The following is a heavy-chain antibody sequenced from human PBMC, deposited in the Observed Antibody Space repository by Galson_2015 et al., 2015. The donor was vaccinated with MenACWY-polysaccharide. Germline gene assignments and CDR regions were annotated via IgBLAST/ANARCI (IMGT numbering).Heavy chain of an antibody. CDR3: ARKSAIAVGWGAFDI. V-gene: IGHV3-74*01. D-gene: IGHD6-19*01. J-gene: IGHJ3*02. Sequence: SPRLSCAASGLRISGHWMHWVRQVPGEGLVWVSRINSDASGTSYADSVKGRFTISRDNAKNTLYLQMNSLRAEDTALYYCARKSAIAVGWGAFDIWGQGTMVTVSS. CDR2: INSDASGT. CDR1: GLRISGHW.